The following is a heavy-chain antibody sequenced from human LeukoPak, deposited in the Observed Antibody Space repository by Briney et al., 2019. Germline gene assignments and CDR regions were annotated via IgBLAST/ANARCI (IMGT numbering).Heavy chain of an antibody. D-gene: IGHD2-21*01. CDR3: ATEIGRGPHILVY. J-gene: IGHJ4*02. V-gene: IGHV1-2*02. Sequence: ASVKVSCKASGYTFTGYFMHWVRQAPGQGLEWMGWINPNSGSTHYAQKFQGRVTVTRDTSISTAYMELSSLRSDDTAVYYCATEIGRGPHILVYWGQGTLVSVSS. CDR1: GYTFTGYF. CDR2: INPNSGST.